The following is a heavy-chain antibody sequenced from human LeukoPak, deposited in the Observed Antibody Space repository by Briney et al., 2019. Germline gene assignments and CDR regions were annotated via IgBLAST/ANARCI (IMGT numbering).Heavy chain of an antibody. V-gene: IGHV7-4-1*02. D-gene: IGHD3-3*01. CDR3: AREPVLEWLLYYYYGMDV. CDR1: GYTFTSYA. Sequence: ASVTVSCKASGYTFTSYAMNWVRQAPGQGLEWMGWINTNTGNPTYAQGFTGRFVFSLDTSVSTAYLQISSLKAEDTAVYYCAREPVLEWLLYYYYGMDVWGQGTTVTVSS. J-gene: IGHJ6*02. CDR2: INTNTGNP.